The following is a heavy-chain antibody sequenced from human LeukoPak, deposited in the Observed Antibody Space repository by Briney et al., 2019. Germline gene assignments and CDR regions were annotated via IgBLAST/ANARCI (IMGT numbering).Heavy chain of an antibody. Sequence: SETLSLTCTVSGGSISSSSYYWGWIRQPPGKGLEWIGGIYYSGSTYYNPSLKSRVTISVDTSKNQFSLKLSSVTAADTAVYYCARHGGSYYVWFDPWGQGTLVTVSS. J-gene: IGHJ5*02. V-gene: IGHV4-39*01. CDR2: IYYSGST. CDR3: ARHGGSYYVWFDP. CDR1: GGSISSSSYY. D-gene: IGHD1-26*01.